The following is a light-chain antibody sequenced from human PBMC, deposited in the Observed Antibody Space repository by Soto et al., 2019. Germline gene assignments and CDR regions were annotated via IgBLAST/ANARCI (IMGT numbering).Light chain of an antibody. CDR3: QHYNSYSEA. J-gene: IGKJ1*01. V-gene: IGKV1-5*03. Sequence: DIQMTQSPSSLSASVGDRVTITCRASQTISSWLAWYQQKPGKAPKLLIYKASTLKSGVPSRFSGSGSGTEFTLTISSLQRDDFATYYCQHYNSYSEAFGQGTKVDI. CDR1: QTISSW. CDR2: KAS.